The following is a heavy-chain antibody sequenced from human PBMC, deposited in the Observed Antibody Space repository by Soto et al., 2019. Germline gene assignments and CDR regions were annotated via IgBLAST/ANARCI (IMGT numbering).Heavy chain of an antibody. J-gene: IGHJ5*02. D-gene: IGHD2-15*01. CDR2: IYYSGST. Sequence: QVQLQESGPGLVKPSETLSLTCTVSGGSVSSGSYYWSWIRQPPGKGLEWIGYIYYSGSTNYNPSLKSRVTISVDTSKNQFSLKLSSVTAADTAVYYCARGVRDIVVVVAAGGNWFDPWGQGTLVTVSS. CDR3: ARGVRDIVVVVAAGGNWFDP. CDR1: GGSVSSGSYY. V-gene: IGHV4-61*01.